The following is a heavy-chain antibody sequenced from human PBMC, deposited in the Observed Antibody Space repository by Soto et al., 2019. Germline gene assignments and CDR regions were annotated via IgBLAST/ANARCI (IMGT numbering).Heavy chain of an antibody. CDR1: GFIFSNYG. CDR2: VSYDGSNK. D-gene: IGHD2-2*01. J-gene: IGHJ6*02. Sequence: PGGSLRLSCAASGFIFSNYGMHWVRQAPGKGLEWVAVVSYDGSNKFYADSVKGRFTISRDNSKNTVYLQMNSLRDEDTAVYYCAKAPSLEDYYGMDVWGQGTTVTVSS. V-gene: IGHV3-30*18. CDR3: AKAPSLEDYYGMDV.